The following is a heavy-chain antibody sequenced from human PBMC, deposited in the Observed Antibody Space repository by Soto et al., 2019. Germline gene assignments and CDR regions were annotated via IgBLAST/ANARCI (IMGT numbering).Heavy chain of an antibody. J-gene: IGHJ5*02. V-gene: IGHV1-69*06. CDR1: GGTFSSYA. D-gene: IGHD3-3*01. CDR3: ARLEGGVVTSRGGWFDP. CDR2: IIPIFGTA. Sequence: QVQLVQSGAEVKKPGSSVKVSCKASGGTFSSYAISWVRQAPGQGLEWMGGIIPIFGTANYAQKFQGRVTITADKSTSTAYMKLSSLRSEDTAVYYCARLEGGVVTSRGGWFDPWGQGTLVTVSS.